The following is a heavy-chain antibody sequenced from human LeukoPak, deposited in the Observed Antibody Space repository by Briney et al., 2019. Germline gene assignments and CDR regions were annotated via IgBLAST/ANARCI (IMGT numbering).Heavy chain of an antibody. CDR2: IYSGGST. CDR3: ARDPKRYYYGSGRTVGAFDI. V-gene: IGHV3-66*01. CDR1: GFTVGSNT. J-gene: IGHJ3*02. Sequence: GGSLRLSCAASGFTVGSNTMSCVRQAPGKGLEWVSIIYSGGSTSYADSVKGRFTISRDNSKNTLYLQMNSLRTEDTAVYYCARDPKRYYYGSGRTVGAFDIWGQGTMVTVSS. D-gene: IGHD3-10*01.